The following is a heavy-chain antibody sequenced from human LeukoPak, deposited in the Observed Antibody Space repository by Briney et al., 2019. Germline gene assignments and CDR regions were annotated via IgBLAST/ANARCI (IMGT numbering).Heavy chain of an antibody. V-gene: IGHV4-59*01. CDR2: IYYSGST. J-gene: IGHJ4*02. CDR1: GGSISSYY. CDR3: ARFTIEMATNYFDY. D-gene: IGHD5-24*01. Sequence: SETLSLTCTVSGGSISSYYWSWIRQPPGKGLEWIGYIYYSGSTNYNPSLKSRVTISVDTSKNQFSLKLSSVTAADTAVYYCARFTIEMATNYFDYWGQGTLVTVSS.